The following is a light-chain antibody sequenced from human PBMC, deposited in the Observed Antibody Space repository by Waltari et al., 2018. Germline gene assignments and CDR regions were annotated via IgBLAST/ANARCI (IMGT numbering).Light chain of an antibody. J-gene: IGKJ4*01. CDR3: QQYGSSPFT. V-gene: IGKV3-20*01. Sequence: IVCTPSPGTLSLSPGERATLSCRASESVSSSYLAWYQQKPGQAPRLLIYDASSRATGLPDRFCGSGSGTDFTLTISRLEPEDFAVYYCQQYGSSPFTFGGGTKVEIK. CDR2: DAS. CDR1: ESVSSSY.